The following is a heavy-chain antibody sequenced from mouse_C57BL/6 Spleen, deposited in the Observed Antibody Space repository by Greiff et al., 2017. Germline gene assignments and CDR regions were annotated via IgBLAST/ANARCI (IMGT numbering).Heavy chain of an antibody. CDR1: GFSLTSYG. CDR3: AKNVYDANAMDY. D-gene: IGHD2-12*01. CDR2: IWRGGST. Sequence: QVHVKQSGPGLVQPSQSLSITCTVSGFSLTSYGVHWVRQSPGKGLEWLGVIWRGGSTDYNAAFMSRLSITKDNSKSQVFFKMNSLQADDTAIYYCAKNVYDANAMDYWGQGTSVTVSS. J-gene: IGHJ4*01. V-gene: IGHV2-5*01.